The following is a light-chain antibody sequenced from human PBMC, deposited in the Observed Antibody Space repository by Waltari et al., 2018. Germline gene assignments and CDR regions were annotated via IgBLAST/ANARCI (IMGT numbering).Light chain of an antibody. Sequence: EIVFTQSPATLSLSPGDRATLSCRASQSVSRYLAWYQQKPGQAPRLLIYDASNRATGIPARFSGSGSGTDFTLTISSLEPEDFAVYYCQRRGHWPPGATFGPGTRVDIK. CDR1: QSVSRY. V-gene: IGKV3-11*01. J-gene: IGKJ3*01. CDR3: QRRGHWPPGAT. CDR2: DAS.